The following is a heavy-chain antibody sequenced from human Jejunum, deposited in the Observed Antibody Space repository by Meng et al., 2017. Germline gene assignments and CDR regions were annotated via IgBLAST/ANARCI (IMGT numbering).Heavy chain of an antibody. CDR1: GYSFTNYY. CDR2: IRRSGGRT. D-gene: IGHD2-2*01. V-gene: IGHV1-46*01. J-gene: IGHJ4*02. CDR3: VGESPETYYFDF. Sequence: ASVTVSCMASGYSFTNYYIHWVRQAPGQGLGYMGIIRRSGGRTSYAQRFQGRLTMTRDTTTSTVYMELSGLTSEDTSVYSCVGESPETYYFDFWGQGTLVTVSS.